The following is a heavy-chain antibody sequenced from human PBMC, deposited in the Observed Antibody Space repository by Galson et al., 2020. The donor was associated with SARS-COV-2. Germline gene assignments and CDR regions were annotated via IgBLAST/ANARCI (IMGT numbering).Heavy chain of an antibody. CDR1: GGSFSSGYE. V-gene: IGHV4-34*01. D-gene: IGHD1-26*01. CDR3: ARVNSKGAASFVGSHWFDS. Sequence: SETLSLTCAVYGGSFSSGYEWTWIRQTAGKGLQWIGEINHFGTTNYNPSLKSRVTISIDTSKNQFSLMLRSVTAADTAVYYCARVNSKGAASFVGSHWFDSWGQGNLGTVSS. J-gene: IGHJ5*01. CDR2: INHFGTT.